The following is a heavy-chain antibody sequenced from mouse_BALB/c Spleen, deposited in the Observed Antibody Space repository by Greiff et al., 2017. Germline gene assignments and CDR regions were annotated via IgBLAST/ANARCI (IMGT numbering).Heavy chain of an antibody. J-gene: IGHJ3*01. D-gene: IGHD2-4*01. CDR2: IWTGGGT. V-gene: IGHV2-9-2*01. CDR3: VRDLRAYDYDEGFAY. CDR1: GFSLTSYD. Sequence: VQRVESGPGLVAPSQSLSITCTVSGFSLTSYDISWIRQPPGKGLEWLGVIWTGGGTNYNSAFMSRLSISKDNSKSQVFLKMNSLQTDDTAIYYCVRDLRAYDYDEGFAYWGQGTLVTVSA.